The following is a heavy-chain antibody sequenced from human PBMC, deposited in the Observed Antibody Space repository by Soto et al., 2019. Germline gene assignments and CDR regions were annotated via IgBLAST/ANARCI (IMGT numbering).Heavy chain of an antibody. J-gene: IGHJ6*02. V-gene: IGHV4-31*03. CDR2: IYYSGST. CDR3: ATAGSITISGLSKIKHPDYYYGMDV. Sequence: PSETLSLTCTVSGGSISSGGYYWSWIRQHPGKGLEWIGYIYYSGSTYYNPSLKSRVTISVDTSKNQFSLKLSSVTAADTAVYYCATAGSITISGLSKIKHPDYYYGMDVWGQGTTVTVSS. CDR1: GGSISSGGYY. D-gene: IGHD3-9*01.